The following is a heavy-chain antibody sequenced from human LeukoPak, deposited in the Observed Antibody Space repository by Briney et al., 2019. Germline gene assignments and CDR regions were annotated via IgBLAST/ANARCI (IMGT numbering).Heavy chain of an antibody. CDR2: IYYCGST. V-gene: IGHV4-39*02. Sequence: SETLSLTCIVSGGSLSSSSYYWGWIRHPPGKGLEGFGSIYYCGSTYYNPSLKSRVTISVDTSKNHFSLKLSSVTAADTAVYYCARRYDFWSRHNEKGGFWFDPWGQGTLVTVSS. CDR1: GGSLSSSSYY. J-gene: IGHJ5*02. D-gene: IGHD3-3*01. CDR3: ARRYDFWSRHNEKGGFWFDP.